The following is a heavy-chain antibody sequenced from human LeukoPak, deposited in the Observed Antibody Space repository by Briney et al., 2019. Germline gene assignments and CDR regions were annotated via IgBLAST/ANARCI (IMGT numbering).Heavy chain of an antibody. CDR3: ASLRLVLGYYFDY. Sequence: SETLSLTCTVSGGSISSSSYYWGWIRQPPGKGLEWIGSIYYSGSTCYNPSLKSRVTISVDTSKNQFSLKLSSVTAADTAVYYCASLRLVLGYYFDYWGQGTLVTVSS. J-gene: IGHJ4*02. CDR2: IYYSGST. CDR1: GGSISSSSYY. V-gene: IGHV4-39*01. D-gene: IGHD6-19*01.